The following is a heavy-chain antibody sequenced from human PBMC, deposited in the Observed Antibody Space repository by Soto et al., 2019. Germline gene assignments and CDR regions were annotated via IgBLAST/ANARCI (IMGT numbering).Heavy chain of an antibody. V-gene: IGHV4-59*01. CDR2: TSYTGNT. D-gene: IGHD4-17*01. CDR1: AGAITSYH. Sequence: SEPMSDTYCVAAGAITSYHLICILQIPGKGLEWIAYTSYTGNTNYNPSLQSRVTISMDTSKNQLSLKLTSMTAADTAVYYCARDMHAGLTHYVDPWGQGTLVIVSS. J-gene: IGHJ5*02. CDR3: ARDMHAGLTHYVDP.